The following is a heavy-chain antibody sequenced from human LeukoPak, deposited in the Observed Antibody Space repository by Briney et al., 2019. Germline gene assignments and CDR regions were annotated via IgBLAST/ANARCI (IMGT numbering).Heavy chain of an antibody. CDR2: IKKDGSDK. CDR3: LQYGAGST. CDR1: GFTFNRHW. V-gene: IGHV3-7*01. Sequence: GGSLRLSCAASGFTFNRHWMSWVRQAPGKGLEWVANIKKDGSDKYYVNTVKGRFTVSRDNAKKSMYLQINSLRAEDTAVYYCLQYGAGSTWGQGTLVTVSS. D-gene: IGHD3-10*01. J-gene: IGHJ5*02.